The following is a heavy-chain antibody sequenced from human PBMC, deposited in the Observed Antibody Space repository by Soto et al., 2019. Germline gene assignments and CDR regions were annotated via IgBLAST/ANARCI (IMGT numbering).Heavy chain of an antibody. Sequence: GASVKVSCKASGYTFTSYDINWVRRATGQGLEWMGWMNPNSGNTGYAQKFQGRVTMTRNTSISTAYMELSSLRSEDTAVYYCASGHRYYGSGTKRDYYYMDVWGKGTTVTVSS. J-gene: IGHJ6*03. CDR1: GYTFTSYD. V-gene: IGHV1-8*01. CDR2: MNPNSGNT. D-gene: IGHD3-10*01. CDR3: ASGHRYYGSGTKRDYYYMDV.